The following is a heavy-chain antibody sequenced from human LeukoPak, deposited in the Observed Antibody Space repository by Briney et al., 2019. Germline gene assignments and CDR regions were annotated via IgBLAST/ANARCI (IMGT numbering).Heavy chain of an antibody. V-gene: IGHV4-4*07. CDR1: GDSITNYY. CDR2: IYSSGST. D-gene: IGHD2-2*02. Sequence: SETLSLTCTVSGDSITNYYWSWIRQPAGKGLEWIGRIYSSGSTNYNPSLKRRVTMSIDTSKNQFSLELTSVTAADTAVYYCARGRIPFDYWGQGTLVTVSS. CDR3: ARGRIPFDY. J-gene: IGHJ4*02.